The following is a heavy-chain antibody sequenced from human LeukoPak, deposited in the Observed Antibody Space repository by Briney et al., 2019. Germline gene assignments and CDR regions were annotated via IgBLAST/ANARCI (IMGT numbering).Heavy chain of an antibody. D-gene: IGHD2-2*01. CDR2: IYCSGNT. Sequence: SGTLSLTCSVSGYSISSGFYWAWIRQSPGKGLEWIGSIYCSGNTFHNPSLKSRVTISVDTSKNQFSLKLTSVTAADTAVYYCARVFCSTTSCFHVAGFDYWGQGALVTVSS. V-gene: IGHV4-38-2*02. CDR1: GYSISSGFY. CDR3: ARVFCSTTSCFHVAGFDY. J-gene: IGHJ4*02.